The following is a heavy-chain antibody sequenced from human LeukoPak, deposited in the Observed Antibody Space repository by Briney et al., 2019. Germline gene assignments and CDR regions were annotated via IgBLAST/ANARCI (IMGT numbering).Heavy chain of an antibody. J-gene: IGHJ5*02. CDR3: ARNRNGLDP. CDR2: MNPNSGNT. V-gene: IGHV1-8*01. Sequence: GASVKVSCKASGYTFTSYDINWVRQATGQGLEWMGWMNPNSGNTGYAQKFQGRVTMTRATSISTAYMELRSLTSEDTAVYYCARNRNGLDPWGQGTLVTVSS. CDR1: GYTFTSYD. D-gene: IGHD2-8*01.